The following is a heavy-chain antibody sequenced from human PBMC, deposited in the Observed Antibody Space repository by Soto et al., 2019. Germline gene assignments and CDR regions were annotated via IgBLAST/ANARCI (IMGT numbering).Heavy chain of an antibody. CDR2: IYSGGST. J-gene: IGHJ6*02. Sequence: PGGSLRLSCAASGFTVSSNYMSWVRQAPGKGLEWVSVIYSGGSTYYADSVKGRFTISRDNSKNTLFLQMNNLRAEDTAVYYCARDGWLYYDSTSQGMDVWGQGTTVTVSS. D-gene: IGHD3-22*01. CDR1: GFTVSSNY. CDR3: ARDGWLYYDSTSQGMDV. V-gene: IGHV3-53*01.